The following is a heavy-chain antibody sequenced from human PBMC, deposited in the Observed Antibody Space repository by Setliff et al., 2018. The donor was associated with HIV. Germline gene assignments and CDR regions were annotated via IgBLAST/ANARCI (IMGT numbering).Heavy chain of an antibody. Sequence: KASETLSLPCSVSGDSISRYYWSWIRQSPARGLEWIGYVYHSGTTNFNPSLKSRVTMSLDTSRSQLSLNLRSVTAADTGVYYCARVALLNDHILTAPEYVDIWGQGTQVTSPQ. V-gene: IGHV4-59*03. D-gene: IGHD2-15*01. CDR1: GDSISRYY. CDR3: ARVALLNDHILTAPEYVDI. CDR2: VYHSGTT. J-gene: IGHJ4*02.